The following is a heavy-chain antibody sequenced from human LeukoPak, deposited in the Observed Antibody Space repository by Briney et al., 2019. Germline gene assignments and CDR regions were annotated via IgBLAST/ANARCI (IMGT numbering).Heavy chain of an antibody. D-gene: IGHD1-14*01. Sequence: PSETLSLTCTVSGGSISSYYWSWIRQPPGKGPEWIGYIYYSGSTNYNPSLKSRVTISVDTSKNQFSLKLSSVTAADTAVYYCARGSGGTIPGSYYGMDVWGQGTTVTVSS. J-gene: IGHJ6*02. CDR3: ARGSGGTIPGSYYGMDV. CDR2: IYYSGST. V-gene: IGHV4-59*01. CDR1: GGSISSYY.